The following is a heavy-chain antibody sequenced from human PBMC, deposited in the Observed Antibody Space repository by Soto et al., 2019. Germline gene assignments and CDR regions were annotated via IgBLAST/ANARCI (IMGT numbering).Heavy chain of an antibody. D-gene: IGHD2-2*01. CDR1: GGSISSGGYS. V-gene: IGHV4-30-2*01. CDR3: AGVPDY. CDR2: MYHSGST. J-gene: IGHJ4*02. Sequence: SETLSLACAVSGGSISSGGYSWSWIRPPPGKGLEWIGYMYHSGSTYYNPSLKSRVTISIDRSKNQFSLKLGSVTAADTAVYYCAGVPDYWGQGILVTVSS.